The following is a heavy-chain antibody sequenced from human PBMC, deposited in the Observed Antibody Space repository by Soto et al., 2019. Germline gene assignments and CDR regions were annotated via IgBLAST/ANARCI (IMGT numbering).Heavy chain of an antibody. D-gene: IGHD6-13*01. J-gene: IGHJ4*02. CDR3: ARGSPPRAAIPDY. CDR2: IYSSGNT. V-gene: IGHV4-59*01. CDR1: GGSTINYY. Sequence: SETLSLTCTVSGGSTINYYWIWIRQSPGRGLEWIGNIYSSGNTKYNPSLGSRVTISIDTSKNQLSLKLNSVTAADTAVYYCARGSPPRAAIPDYWGQGTLVTVSS.